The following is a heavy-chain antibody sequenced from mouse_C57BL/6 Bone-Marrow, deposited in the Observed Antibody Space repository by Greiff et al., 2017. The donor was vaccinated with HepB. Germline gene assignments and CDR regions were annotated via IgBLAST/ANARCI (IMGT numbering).Heavy chain of an antibody. J-gene: IGHJ2*01. CDR1: GYTFTSYG. CDR2: IYPRCGNT. D-gene: IGHD1-2*01. Sequence: VQLQESGAELARPGASVKLSCKASGYTFTSYGISWVKQRTGQGLEWIGEIYPRCGNTYYNEKFKGKATLTADKSSSTAYMELRSLTSEDSAVYFCARDSLLRVFDYWGQGTTLTVSS. V-gene: IGHV1-81*01. CDR3: ARDSLLRVFDY.